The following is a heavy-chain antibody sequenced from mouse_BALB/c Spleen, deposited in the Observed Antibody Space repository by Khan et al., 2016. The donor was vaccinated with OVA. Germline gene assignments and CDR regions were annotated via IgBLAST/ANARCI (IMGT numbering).Heavy chain of an antibody. V-gene: IGHV1-20*02. CDR3: ARIYGSDFDY. CDR1: GYSFTGNF. CDR2: INPHIGET. Sequence: VQLQQSGPELVKPGASVKISCKASGYSFTGNFMNWVMQSHGKSLEWIGRINPHIGETFYNQKFKGKATLTVDESSSTAHMELRSLASEDSAVYYCARIYGSDFDYWGQGTTLTVSS. J-gene: IGHJ2*01. D-gene: IGHD1-1*01.